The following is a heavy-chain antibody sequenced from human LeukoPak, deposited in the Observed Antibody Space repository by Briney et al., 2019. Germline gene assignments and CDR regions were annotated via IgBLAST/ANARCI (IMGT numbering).Heavy chain of an antibody. CDR3: ASSGVTGTRGAHY. J-gene: IGHJ4*02. Sequence: ASVKVSCKASGYTFISYVMNWVRQAPGQGLEWMGWINTDTGNPTYAQGFTGRFVFSLDTSVSTTYLQISSLKAEDTAVYYCASSGVTGTRGAHYWGQGTLVTVSS. CDR1: GYTFISYV. D-gene: IGHD1-20*01. V-gene: IGHV7-4-1*02. CDR2: INTDTGNP.